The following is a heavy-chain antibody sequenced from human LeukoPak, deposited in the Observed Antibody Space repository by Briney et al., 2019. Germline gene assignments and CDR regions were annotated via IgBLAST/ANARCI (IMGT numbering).Heavy chain of an antibody. CDR3: ARVYGPIDY. CDR2: MNPNSGIT. Sequence: ASVKVSCKASGYTFTNYDINWVRQATGQGLEWMGWMNPNSGITGYPQKFQDRVTMTRDTSISTAYMELSSLRSEDTAVYYCARVYGPIDYWGQGTLVTVSS. D-gene: IGHD2-8*01. J-gene: IGHJ4*02. CDR1: GYTFTNYD. V-gene: IGHV1-8*01.